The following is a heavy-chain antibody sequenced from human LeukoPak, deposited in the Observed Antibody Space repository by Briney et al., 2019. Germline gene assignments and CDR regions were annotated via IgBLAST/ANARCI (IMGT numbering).Heavy chain of an antibody. CDR1: GFTFSTYA. V-gene: IGHV3-23*01. CDR3: AKNGYDSSGYLSFDY. J-gene: IGHJ4*02. D-gene: IGHD3-22*01. Sequence: GRCLRLSCAASGFTFSTYAMSWGRQAPGKGLEWVSGISVSGGSTYYAGSVKGRFTISRANSENTLYLQMASLRAEHTAVYSCAKNGYDSSGYLSFDYWGQGTLVTVSS. CDR2: ISVSGGST.